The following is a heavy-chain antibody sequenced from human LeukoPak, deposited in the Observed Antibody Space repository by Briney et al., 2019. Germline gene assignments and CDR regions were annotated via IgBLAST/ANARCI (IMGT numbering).Heavy chain of an antibody. D-gene: IGHD6-19*01. V-gene: IGHV3-7*01. CDR2: INRDGSQK. Sequence: GGSLRLSCAASGFTFSNSWMNWVRQAPGKGLEWVANINRDGSQKYYVDSVKGRFTISRDNARNSLYLQMNSLRAEDTAVYYCASQGAVAGMGGGLFDYWGQGTLVTVSS. J-gene: IGHJ4*02. CDR3: ASQGAVAGMGGGLFDY. CDR1: GFTFSNSW.